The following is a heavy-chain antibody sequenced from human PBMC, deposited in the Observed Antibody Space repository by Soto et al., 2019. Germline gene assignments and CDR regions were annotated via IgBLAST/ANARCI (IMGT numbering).Heavy chain of an antibody. V-gene: IGHV4-30-2*01. CDR1: GGSISSGGYS. CDR2: IYHSGSI. CDR3: ARSYYGDYYFDY. Sequence: PSETLSLTCAVSGGSISSGGYSWSWIRQPPGKGLEWIGYIYHSGSIYYNPSLKSRVTISVDRSKNQFSLKLSSVTAADTAVYYCARSYYGDYYFDYWGQGTLVTVSS. D-gene: IGHD4-17*01. J-gene: IGHJ4*02.